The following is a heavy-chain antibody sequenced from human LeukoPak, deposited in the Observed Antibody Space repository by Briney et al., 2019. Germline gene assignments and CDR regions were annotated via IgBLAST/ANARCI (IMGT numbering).Heavy chain of an antibody. CDR2: ISGSGDST. V-gene: IGHV3-23*01. CDR3: ARDPQAWETAFDI. J-gene: IGHJ3*02. D-gene: IGHD1-26*01. Sequence: GGSLRLSCAASGFSFSSYAMSWVRQAPGKGLEWVSAISGSGDSTYYPDSVKGRLTISRDNSKNTLYLQMNSLRAEDTAVYYCARDPQAWETAFDIWGQGTMVTVSS. CDR1: GFSFSSYA.